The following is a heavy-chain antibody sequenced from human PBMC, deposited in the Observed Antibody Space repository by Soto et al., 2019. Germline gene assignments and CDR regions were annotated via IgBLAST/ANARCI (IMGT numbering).Heavy chain of an antibody. CDR1: GFTFSSYG. V-gene: IGHV3-30*18. J-gene: IGHJ6*02. D-gene: IGHD3-22*01. Sequence: GGSLRLSCAASGFTFSSYGMHWVRQAPGKGLEWVAVISYDGSNKYYADSVKGRFTISRDNSKNKLYLQMNSLRAEDTAVYYCAKAQRIFPDKRYYYDSSGYYLDKLWDYYYGMDVWGQGTTVTVSS. CDR3: AKAQRIFPDKRYYYDSSGYYLDKLWDYYYGMDV. CDR2: ISYDGSNK.